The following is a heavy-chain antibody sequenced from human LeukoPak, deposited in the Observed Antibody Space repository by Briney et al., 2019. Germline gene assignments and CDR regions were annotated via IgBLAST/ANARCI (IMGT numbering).Heavy chain of an antibody. V-gene: IGHV1-46*01. CDR3: AREALRITAVAGIFEY. Sequence: ASVKVSCKASGYTFISYYMHWVRQAPGQGLEWMGIINPSGGSASYAQKFQGRVTMTRDTSTSTVYMELSSLRSEDTAVYYCAREALRITAVAGIFEYWGQGTLVTVSS. J-gene: IGHJ4*02. D-gene: IGHD6-19*01. CDR2: INPSGGSA. CDR1: GYTFISYY.